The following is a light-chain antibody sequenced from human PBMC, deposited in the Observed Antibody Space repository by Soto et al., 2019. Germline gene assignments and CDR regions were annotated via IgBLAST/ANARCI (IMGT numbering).Light chain of an antibody. J-gene: IGKJ1*01. CDR3: QHSCASAWR. Sequence: WKPSFGTRSLYGKQIATVSCRASQSLSGNYLAWYQQKPGQAPRVLIYRASIRATGISDRFSGSGSGTDFTLTISCLEPEDFALSYCQHSCASAWRFAEGTKVDIK. CDR1: QSLSGNY. V-gene: IGKV3-20*01. CDR2: RAS.